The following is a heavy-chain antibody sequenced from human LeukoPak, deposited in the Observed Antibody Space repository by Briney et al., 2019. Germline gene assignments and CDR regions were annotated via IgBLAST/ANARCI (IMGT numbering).Heavy chain of an antibody. CDR1: GFTVSSNY. V-gene: IGHV3-66*01. D-gene: IGHD5-18*01. CDR2: IYSGGST. Sequence: GGSLRLSCAASGFTVSSNYMSWVRQAPGKGLEWVSVIYSGGSTYYADAVKGRFTISRDNSKNTLYLQMNSLRDEDTAVYYCARTRPRIQLWISTFGYWGQGTLVTVSS. J-gene: IGHJ4*02. CDR3: ARTRPRIQLWISTFGY.